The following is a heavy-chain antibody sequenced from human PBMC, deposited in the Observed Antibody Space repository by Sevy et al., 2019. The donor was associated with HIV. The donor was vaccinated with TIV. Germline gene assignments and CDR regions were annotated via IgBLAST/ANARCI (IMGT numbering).Heavy chain of an antibody. CDR1: GYSISSGYY. D-gene: IGHD1-26*01. J-gene: IGHJ4*02. Sequence: SETLSLTCTVSGYSISSGYYWGWIRQPPGKGLEWIGSIYHSGCTYYNPSLKSRVTISVDTSKNQFSLKLSSVTAADTAVYYCARVGSPGYYFDYWGQGTLVTVSS. CDR3: ARVGSPGYYFDY. V-gene: IGHV4-38-2*02. CDR2: IYHSGCT.